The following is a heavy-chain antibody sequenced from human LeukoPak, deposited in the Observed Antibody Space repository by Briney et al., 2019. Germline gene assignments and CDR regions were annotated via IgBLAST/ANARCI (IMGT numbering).Heavy chain of an antibody. V-gene: IGHV3-30*04. D-gene: IGHD4-17*01. CDR1: GFTFRIYA. CDR2: ISYDGSNK. Sequence: GGSLRLSCAASGFTFRIYAMHWVRQAPGKGLEWVAVISYDGSNKYYADSVKGRFTISRDKSKNTLYLQMNSLRAEDTAVYYCAKDPTYSDYYYYYYMDVWGKGTTVTISS. J-gene: IGHJ6*03. CDR3: AKDPTYSDYYYYYYMDV.